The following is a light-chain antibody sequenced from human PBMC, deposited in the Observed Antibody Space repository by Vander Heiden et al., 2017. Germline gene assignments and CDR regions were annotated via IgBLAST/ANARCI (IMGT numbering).Light chain of an antibody. Sequence: IVLTQSPGTLSLSPGDRATLSGRASQSVTSSYLAWYQHKPGQAPRLLIYGASSRATGIPDRFSGSGSGSDFTLTITRLQPEDFAVYYCHHPGLSFGGGTKVEIK. CDR2: GAS. CDR1: QSVTSSY. V-gene: IGKV3-20*01. CDR3: HHPGLS. J-gene: IGKJ4*01.